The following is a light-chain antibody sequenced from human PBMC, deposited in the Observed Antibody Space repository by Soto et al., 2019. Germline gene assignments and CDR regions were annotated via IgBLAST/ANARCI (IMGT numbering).Light chain of an antibody. V-gene: IGKV1-5*03. J-gene: IGKJ1*01. CDR1: QSISNW. CDR3: QQYNGYRWT. Sequence: IQMTQSPSTLPASVGGRVTITCRASQSISNWLAWHQQKPGKVPKILIYKASSLESGVPSRFSGSGSGTEFTLTISSLQPEDFATYYCQQYNGYRWTFGQGTKVDIK. CDR2: KAS.